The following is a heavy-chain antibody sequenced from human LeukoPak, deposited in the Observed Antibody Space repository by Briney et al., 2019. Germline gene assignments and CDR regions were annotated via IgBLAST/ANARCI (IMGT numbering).Heavy chain of an antibody. J-gene: IGHJ4*02. Sequence: GASVKVSCKASGYIFNYYYIHWVRQAPGQGLEWMGWINPNSGDTNYAQKFQGRVTMTRDTSISTAYMELSRLRSDDTAVYYCASWENYYGSGADYWGQGTLVTVSS. V-gene: IGHV1-2*02. CDR3: ASWENYYGSGADY. CDR2: INPNSGDT. D-gene: IGHD3-10*01. CDR1: GYIFNYYY.